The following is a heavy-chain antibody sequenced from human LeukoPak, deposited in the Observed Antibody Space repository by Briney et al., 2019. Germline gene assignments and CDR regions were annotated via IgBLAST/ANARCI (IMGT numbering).Heavy chain of an antibody. V-gene: IGHV1-18*01. CDR1: GYTFSSYG. CDR3: AKEGIRYFGVSGGFDP. CDR2: ISGYNGNT. Sequence: ASVKVSCKASGYTFSSYGISWVRQAPGQGLECKGWISGYNGNTNYAQNLQGRVTMTEDTSTDTASMELSSLRSEDTAVFFHAKEGIRYFGVSGGFDPWGQGTLVTVSS. J-gene: IGHJ5*02. D-gene: IGHD3-9*01.